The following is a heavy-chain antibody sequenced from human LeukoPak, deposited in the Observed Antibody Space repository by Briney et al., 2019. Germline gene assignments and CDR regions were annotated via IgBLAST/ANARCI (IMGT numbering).Heavy chain of an antibody. J-gene: IGHJ6*03. Sequence: GAAVKVSCKASGYSFSTFAINWVRQAPGQGLEWMGWMNPNTGKTGYAQRFQGRVTITGNTSISTVDMELSSLTSDDTAVYYCARGPLIGEHYRYYMDVWGKGTTVTVS. V-gene: IGHV1-8*03. CDR2: MNPNTGKT. CDR1: GYSFSTFA. D-gene: IGHD7-27*01. CDR3: ARGPLIGEHYRYYMDV.